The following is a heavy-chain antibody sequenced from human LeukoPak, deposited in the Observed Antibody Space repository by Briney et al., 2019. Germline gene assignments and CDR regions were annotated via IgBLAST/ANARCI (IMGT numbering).Heavy chain of an antibody. J-gene: IGHJ4*02. CDR2: INPNSGGT. Sequence: ASVKVSCKASGYTFTGYYMHWVRQAPGQGLEWMGWINPNSGGTNYAQKFQGRVTMTRDTSISTAYMELSRLRSDDTAVYYCARDWLRNGGLDYWGQGTLVTVSS. CDR3: ARDWLRNGGLDY. D-gene: IGHD4-23*01. CDR1: GYTFTGYY. V-gene: IGHV1-2*02.